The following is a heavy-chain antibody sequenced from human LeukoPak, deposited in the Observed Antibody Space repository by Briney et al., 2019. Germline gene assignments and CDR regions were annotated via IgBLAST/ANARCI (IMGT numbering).Heavy chain of an antibody. V-gene: IGHV3-23*01. CDR3: ARGIQLLGY. CDR1: GFSFSSYS. Sequence: GGSLRLSCAASGFSFSSYSMNWVRQAPGKGLEWVSATSGGGGSTYYADSVNGRFTISRDNSKNTLYLQMNSLRAEDSAVYYCARGIQLLGYWGQGTLVTVSS. D-gene: IGHD1-1*01. J-gene: IGHJ4*02. CDR2: TSGGGGST.